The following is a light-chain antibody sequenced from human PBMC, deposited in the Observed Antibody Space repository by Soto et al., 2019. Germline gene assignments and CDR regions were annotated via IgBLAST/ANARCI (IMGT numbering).Light chain of an antibody. CDR1: QSISRN. CDR3: QQYNQWPRT. Sequence: EVVLTQSPATLSVSPGESATLSCRASQSISRNLAWYQQKPGQAPRLLMYAASTRATGVPARFSGSGSATEFTLTISSLESEDFAVYCCQQYNQWPRTFGPGTKVDIK. J-gene: IGKJ1*01. CDR2: AAS. V-gene: IGKV3D-15*01.